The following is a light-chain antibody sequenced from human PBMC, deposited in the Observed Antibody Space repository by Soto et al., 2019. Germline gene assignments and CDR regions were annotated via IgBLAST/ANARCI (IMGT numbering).Light chain of an antibody. CDR1: EDVSNS. Sequence: IVLTQSPATLSLSPGERATLSCRASEDVSNSLAWYQQKPGQSPRLLIYDVSNRATGIPARFSGSGSGADFSLTISRLEPDDFAVYYCQQRYNWPRTFGQGTKVEI. CDR2: DVS. V-gene: IGKV3-11*01. J-gene: IGKJ1*01. CDR3: QQRYNWPRT.